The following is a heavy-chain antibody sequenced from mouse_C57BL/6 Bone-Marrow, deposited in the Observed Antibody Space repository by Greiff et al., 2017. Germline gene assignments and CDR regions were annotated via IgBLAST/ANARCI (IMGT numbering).Heavy chain of an antibody. Sequence: QVQLQQPGAELVKPGASVKLSCKASGYTFTSYWMQWVKQRPGQGLEWIGEIDPSDSYTNYNQKFKGKATLTVDTSSSTAYMQLSSLTSEDSAVYYCASYYGSTDYWGQGTTLTVSS. CDR2: IDPSDSYT. V-gene: IGHV1-50*01. D-gene: IGHD1-1*01. CDR3: ASYYGSTDY. CDR1: GYTFTSYW. J-gene: IGHJ2*01.